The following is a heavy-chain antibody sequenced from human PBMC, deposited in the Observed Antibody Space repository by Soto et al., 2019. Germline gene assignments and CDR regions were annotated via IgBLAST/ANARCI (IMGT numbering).Heavy chain of an antibody. J-gene: IGHJ4*02. CDR1: RFTFGNST. Sequence: XGSLRLSCAASRFTFGNSTMTWVRQAPGKGLECVSRISGSGGGTYYADSVKGRFTISRDNSENTLYLHLNSLRVEDTAIYYCARIPHRYDALTGPGDWGQGALVTVSS. CDR3: ARIPHRYDALTGPGD. CDR2: ISGSGGGT. V-gene: IGHV3-23*01. D-gene: IGHD3-9*01.